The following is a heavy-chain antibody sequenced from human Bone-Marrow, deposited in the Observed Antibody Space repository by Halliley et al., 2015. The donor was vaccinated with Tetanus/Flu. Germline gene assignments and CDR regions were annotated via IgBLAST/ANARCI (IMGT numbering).Heavy chain of an antibody. CDR3: ARVLSSESRVFDV. Sequence: IGSVYYTGSTNHNPSLKSRVPISVDTSKDQFSLNLPSVTAGDTAVYYCARVLSSESRVFDVWGQGTVVTVSS. V-gene: IGHV4-59*01. J-gene: IGHJ3*01. CDR2: VYYTGST. D-gene: IGHD3-16*02.